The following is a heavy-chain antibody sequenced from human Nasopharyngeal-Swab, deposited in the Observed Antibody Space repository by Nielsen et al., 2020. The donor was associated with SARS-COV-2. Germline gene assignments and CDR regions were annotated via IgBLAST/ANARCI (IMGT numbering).Heavy chain of an antibody. Sequence: SETLSLTCAVYGGSFSSYYWGWIRQPPGKGLEWIGSIYYSGSTYYNPSLKSRVTISVDTSKNQFSLKLSSVTAADTAVYYCARHPHMVRGVSGWFDPWGQGTLVTVSS. D-gene: IGHD3-10*01. CDR3: ARHPHMVRGVSGWFDP. CDR2: IYYSGST. CDR1: GGSFSSYY. J-gene: IGHJ5*02. V-gene: IGHV4-39*01.